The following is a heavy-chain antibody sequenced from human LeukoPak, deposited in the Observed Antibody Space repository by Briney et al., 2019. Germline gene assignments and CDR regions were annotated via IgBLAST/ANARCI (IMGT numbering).Heavy chain of an antibody. Sequence: ASVKVSCKASGYTFTSYDINWVRQAPGQGLEWMGWISAYNGNTNYAQKLQGRVTMTTDTSTSTAYMELRSLRSDDTAVYYCAAYSSSWSRFDYWGQGTLVTVSS. J-gene: IGHJ4*02. CDR2: ISAYNGNT. V-gene: IGHV1-18*01. CDR3: AAYSSSWSRFDY. CDR1: GYTFTSYD. D-gene: IGHD6-13*01.